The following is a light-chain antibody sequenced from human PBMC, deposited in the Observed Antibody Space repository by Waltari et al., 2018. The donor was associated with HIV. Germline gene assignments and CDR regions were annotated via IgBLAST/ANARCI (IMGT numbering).Light chain of an antibody. V-gene: IGLV2-23*01. J-gene: IGLJ1*01. CDR2: EGS. Sequence: QSARSQPAPAQGYPGQTFTSPCTGSDRDVGSYELLSWFLQPPTKAPKGVIYEGSRRPSDVSDRFSGSKSGTTASLTISGLQAEDEADYYCYSYAGSGTLLFGTGTRVTVL. CDR1: DRDVGSYEL. CDR3: YSYAGSGTLL.